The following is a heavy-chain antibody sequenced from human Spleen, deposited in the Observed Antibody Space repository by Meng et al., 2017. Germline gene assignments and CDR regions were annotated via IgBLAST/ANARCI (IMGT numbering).Heavy chain of an antibody. CDR1: GGSISSYY. CDR2: IYYSGST. D-gene: IGHD3-10*01. Sequence: SETLSLTCTVSGGSISSYYWSWIRQPPGKGLEWIGYIYYSGSTNYNPSLKSRVTISVDTSKNQFSLKLSSVTAADTAVYYCASGTYYYGSGIWGQGTLVTVSS. J-gene: IGHJ4*02. V-gene: IGHV4-59*08. CDR3: ASGTYYYGSGI.